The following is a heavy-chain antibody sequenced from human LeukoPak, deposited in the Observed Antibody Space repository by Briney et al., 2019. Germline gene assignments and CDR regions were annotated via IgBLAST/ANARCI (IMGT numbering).Heavy chain of an antibody. Sequence: SETLSLTCTVSGGSISSYYWSWIRQPPGKGLEWIGYIYYSGSTNYNPSLKSRVTISVDTSKNQFSLKPSSVTAADTAVYYCARFPLWSGSYLRDDYWGQGTLVTVSS. CDR2: IYYSGST. CDR1: GGSISSYY. V-gene: IGHV4-59*01. CDR3: ARFPLWSGSYLRDDY. D-gene: IGHD1-26*01. J-gene: IGHJ4*02.